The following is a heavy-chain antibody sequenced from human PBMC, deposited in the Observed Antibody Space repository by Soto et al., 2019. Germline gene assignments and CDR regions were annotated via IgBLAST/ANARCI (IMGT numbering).Heavy chain of an antibody. CDR2: ISYDGSNK. J-gene: IGHJ6*02. D-gene: IGHD1-26*01. Sequence: QVQLVESGGGVVQPGRSLRLSCAASGFTFSSYAMHWVRQAPGKGLEWVAVISYDGSNKYYADSVKGRFTISRDNSKNTLYLQMNSLRAEDTAVYYCARDLRSSKIYYYGMDVWGQGTTVTVSS. CDR3: ARDLRSSKIYYYGMDV. V-gene: IGHV3-30-3*01. CDR1: GFTFSSYA.